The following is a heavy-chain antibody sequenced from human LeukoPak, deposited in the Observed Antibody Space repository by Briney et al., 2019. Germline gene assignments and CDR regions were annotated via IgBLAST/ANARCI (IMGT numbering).Heavy chain of an antibody. CDR1: GGSLSGYY. CDR2: INHSGST. J-gene: IGHJ4*02. Sequence: SETLSLTCAVYGGSLSGYYWSWIRQPPGKGLEWIGEINHSGSTNYNPSLKSRVTISVDTSKNQFSLKLSSVTAADTAVYYCARLRLRYFDWNRSGFDYWGQGTLVTVSS. CDR3: ARLRLRYFDWNRSGFDY. V-gene: IGHV4-34*01. D-gene: IGHD3-9*01.